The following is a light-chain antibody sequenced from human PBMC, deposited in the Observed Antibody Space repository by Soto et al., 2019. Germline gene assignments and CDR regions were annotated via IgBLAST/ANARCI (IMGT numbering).Light chain of an antibody. J-gene: IGLJ2*01. CDR3: SSYTV. CDR2: EVS. Sequence: QSALTQPASVSGSPGQSITISCTGTSSDVGGYNYVSWYQQHPGKAPKLMIYEVSNRPSGVSNRFSGSKSGNTASLTISGLQAEDEADYYCSSYTVFGGGTQLTAL. CDR1: SSDVGGYNY. V-gene: IGLV2-14*01.